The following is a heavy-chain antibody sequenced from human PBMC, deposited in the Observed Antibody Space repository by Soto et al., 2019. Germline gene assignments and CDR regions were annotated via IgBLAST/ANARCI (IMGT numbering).Heavy chain of an antibody. J-gene: IGHJ4*02. CDR2: FDPEDGET. Sequence: ASVKVSCKVSGYTLTELSMHWVRQAPGKGLEWMGGFDPEDGETIYAQKFQGRVTMTEDTSTDTAYMELSSLRSEDTAVYYCATVGGSGEKYDFWRGLYYFDYWGQGTLVTVSS. V-gene: IGHV1-24*01. D-gene: IGHD3-3*01. CDR1: GYTLTELS. CDR3: ATVGGSGEKYDFWRGLYYFDY.